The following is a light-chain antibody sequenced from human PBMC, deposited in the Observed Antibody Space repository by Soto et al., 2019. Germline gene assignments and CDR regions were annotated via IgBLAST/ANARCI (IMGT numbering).Light chain of an antibody. V-gene: IGKV1-13*02. CDR2: DAS. CDR3: QQYKSYSWT. CDR1: QGISSA. Sequence: AIQLTQSPSSLSASVGDRVTITCRASQGISSALAWYQQKPGKAPKLLIYDASSLESGVPSRFSGSGSGTDFTLTTSSLQPDDFATYFCQQYKSYSWTFGQGTRWIS. J-gene: IGKJ1*01.